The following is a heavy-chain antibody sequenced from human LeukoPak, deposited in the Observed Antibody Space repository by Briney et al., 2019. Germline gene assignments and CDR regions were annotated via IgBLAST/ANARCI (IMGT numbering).Heavy chain of an antibody. V-gene: IGHV3-48*01. Sequence: GGSLRLSCAASGFTFSSYSMNWVRQAPGKGLEWVSYISSSSSNMYYADSVKGRFTISRDSAKNSLYLQMNSLRAEDTAVYYCAREYSSSSGRSFDYWGQGTLVIVSS. D-gene: IGHD6-6*01. CDR1: GFTFSSYS. CDR3: AREYSSSSGRSFDY. CDR2: ISSSSSNM. J-gene: IGHJ4*02.